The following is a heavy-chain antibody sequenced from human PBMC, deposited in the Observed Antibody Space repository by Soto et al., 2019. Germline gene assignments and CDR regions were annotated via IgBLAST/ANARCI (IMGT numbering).Heavy chain of an antibody. CDR2: INPNSGST. V-gene: IGHV1-2*02. D-gene: IGHD6-13*01. CDR1: GYTFTGYY. Sequence: SVKVSCKASGYTFTGYYMHWVRQAPGQGLEWMGWINPNSGSTNYAQKFQGRVTMTRDTSISTAYMELSRLRSDDTAVYYCARFINVAAAGPYDYYYGMDVWGQGTTVTVAS. J-gene: IGHJ6*02. CDR3: ARFINVAAAGPYDYYYGMDV.